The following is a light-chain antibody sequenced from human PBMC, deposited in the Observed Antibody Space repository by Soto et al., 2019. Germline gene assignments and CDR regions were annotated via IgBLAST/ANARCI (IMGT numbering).Light chain of an antibody. CDR2: DVS. J-gene: IGLJ1*01. CDR1: SSDVGGYIY. Sequence: QSALTQPRSVSGSPGQSVTISCAGTSSDVGGYIYVSWYQQHPGKAPKLMIYDVSKRPSGVPDRFSGSKSGNTASLTISGLQAEDEADYYCCSYAGRYTYIFGTGTKVTVL. CDR3: CSYAGRYTYI. V-gene: IGLV2-11*01.